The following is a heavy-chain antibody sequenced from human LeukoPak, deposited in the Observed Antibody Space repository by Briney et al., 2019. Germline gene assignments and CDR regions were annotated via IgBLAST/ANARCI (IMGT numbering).Heavy chain of an antibody. Sequence: ASVKVSCKASGYTFSSYDINWVRQATGKGLEWLGWMNPNSGNTGYAQKFQGRVTMTRNTSISAAYMELSSLRSEDTAVYYCARVRGSYYYYGMDVWGQGTTVTVSS. CDR2: MNPNSGNT. J-gene: IGHJ6*02. D-gene: IGHD2-15*01. CDR3: ARVRGSYYYYGMDV. CDR1: GYTFSSYD. V-gene: IGHV1-8*01.